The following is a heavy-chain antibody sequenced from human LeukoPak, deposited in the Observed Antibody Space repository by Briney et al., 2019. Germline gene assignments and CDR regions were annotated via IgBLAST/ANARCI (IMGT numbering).Heavy chain of an antibody. CDR1: GYTFTSYD. J-gene: IGHJ4*02. CDR2: MNPNSGNT. Sequence: ASVKVSCKASGYTFTSYDINWVRQATGQGLEWMGWMNPNSGNTGYAQKFQGGVTMTRNTSISTAYMELSSLRSEDTAVYYCARGIPPYYDILTGYYTHDYWGQGTLVTVSS. CDR3: ARGIPPYYDILTGYYTHDY. D-gene: IGHD3-9*01. V-gene: IGHV1-8*01.